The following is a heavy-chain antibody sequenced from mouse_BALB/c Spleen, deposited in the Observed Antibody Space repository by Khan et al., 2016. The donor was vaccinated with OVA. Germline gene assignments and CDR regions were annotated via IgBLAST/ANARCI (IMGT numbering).Heavy chain of an antibody. CDR3: TRKDYYDCDPFPY. Sequence: VQLKESGPGLVKPSQSLSLTCTVTGYSITSEYAWNWIRHFPGNKLEWMGYINYSGNTRYNPSLKSRISITRDTSKNQFFLQLNSVTTEDTATYYCTRKDYYDCDPFPYWGQGTLVTVSA. V-gene: IGHV3-2*02. J-gene: IGHJ3*01. CDR2: INYSGNT. CDR1: GYSITSEYA. D-gene: IGHD2-4*01.